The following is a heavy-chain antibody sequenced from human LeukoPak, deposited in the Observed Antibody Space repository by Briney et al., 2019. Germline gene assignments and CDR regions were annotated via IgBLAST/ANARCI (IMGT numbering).Heavy chain of an antibody. J-gene: IGHJ4*02. CDR1: GFTFSCCA. CDR3: ARDRVGATTNFDY. V-gene: IGHV3-30-3*01. Sequence: GGSLRLSCAASGFTFSCCAMHWVRQAPGKGLEWVAVISFDGSNKYYADSVKGRFTFSRDNSKNTLYLQMNSLRAEDTAVYYCARDRVGATTNFDYWGQGTLVTVSS. D-gene: IGHD1-26*01. CDR2: ISFDGSNK.